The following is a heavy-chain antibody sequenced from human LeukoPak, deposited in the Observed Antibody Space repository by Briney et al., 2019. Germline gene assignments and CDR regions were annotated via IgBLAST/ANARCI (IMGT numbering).Heavy chain of an antibody. CDR1: GFTVSSNY. J-gene: IGHJ4*02. CDR2: TSGSGGST. CDR3: AKGSIRRYCSSTSCYYFDY. D-gene: IGHD2-2*01. V-gene: IGHV3-23*01. Sequence: PGGSLRLSCAASGFTVSSNYMSWVRQVPGKGLEWVSATSGSGGSTYYADSMKGRFTISRDNSKNTLYLQMNSLRAEDTAVYYCAKGSIRRYCSSTSCYYFDYWGQGTLVTVSS.